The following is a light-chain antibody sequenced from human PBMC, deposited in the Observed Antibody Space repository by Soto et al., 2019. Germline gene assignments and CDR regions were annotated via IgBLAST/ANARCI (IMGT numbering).Light chain of an antibody. Sequence: EIVLTHSPGTLSLSPLEIATLSFRSSQSVSSSYLAWYQQKPGQAPRLLIYGASSRATGIPDRFSGSGSGTDFTLTISRLEPEDFAVYYCQQYINWRPLTFGGGTKVDIK. CDR1: QSVSSSY. CDR2: GAS. V-gene: IGKV3-20*01. CDR3: QQYINWRPLT. J-gene: IGKJ4*01.